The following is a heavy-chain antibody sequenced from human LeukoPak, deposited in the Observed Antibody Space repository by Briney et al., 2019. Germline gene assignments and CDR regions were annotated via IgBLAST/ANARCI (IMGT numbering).Heavy chain of an antibody. CDR3: VKDGSGSYYTYYFDY. CDR2: ISSNGGST. Sequence: GGSLRLSCSASGFTFSRCAMHWVRQAPGKGLEYVSAISSNGGSTYYADSVKGRFTISRDNSKNTLYLQMSSLRTEDTAVYYCVKDGSGSYYTYYFDYWGQGTLVTVSS. D-gene: IGHD3-10*01. J-gene: IGHJ4*02. V-gene: IGHV3-64D*06. CDR1: GFTFSRCA.